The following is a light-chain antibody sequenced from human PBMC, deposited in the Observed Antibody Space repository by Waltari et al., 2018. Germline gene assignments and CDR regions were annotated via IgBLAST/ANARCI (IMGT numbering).Light chain of an antibody. J-gene: IGLJ2*01. CDR3: CSYTDSTTLV. CDR1: SSDVGNYNF. CDR2: EDT. Sequence: QSALTQPASVSGSPGQSIPISCTGNSSDVGNYNFVSWYQHHPGKAPRLMIYEDTTRHSGVSNRCSGSKSGNTASLTISGLQAEDEADYYCCSYTDSTTLVFGGGTGLTVL. V-gene: IGLV2-23*01.